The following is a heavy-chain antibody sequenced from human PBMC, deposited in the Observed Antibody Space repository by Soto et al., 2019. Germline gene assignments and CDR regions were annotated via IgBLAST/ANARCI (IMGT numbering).Heavy chain of an antibody. CDR3: VPNFDY. V-gene: IGHV3-30*03. J-gene: IGHJ4*02. CDR2: ISNNSSHQ. Sequence: QVEVVQSGGGVVQPGTSLRLSCKASGFIFSDYGVHWARQAPGKRLHWLAFISNNSSHQYYADSVRGRLTISRDNAQNTVYLQLRSLRLEDTAVYYCVPNFDYCGQGTLVNVSP. CDR1: GFIFSDYG.